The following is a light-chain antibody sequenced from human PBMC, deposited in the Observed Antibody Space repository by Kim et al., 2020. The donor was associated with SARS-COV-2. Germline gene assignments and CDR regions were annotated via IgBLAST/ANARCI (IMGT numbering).Light chain of an antibody. J-gene: IGLJ3*02. CDR2: DTN. V-gene: IGLV8-61*01. Sequence: GGTVTLTCGLNSGSVSTSYYPIWFQQTPGQAPRALISDTNTRSSGVPDRFSGSILGNKAALTITGAQADDESDYYCVLMCGAVWAFGGGTQLTV. CDR1: SGSVSTSYY. CDR3: VLMCGAVWA.